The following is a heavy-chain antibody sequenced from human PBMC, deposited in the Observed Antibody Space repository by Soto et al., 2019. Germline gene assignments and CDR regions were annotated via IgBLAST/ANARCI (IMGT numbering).Heavy chain of an antibody. CDR1: GGSVSSGSYY. V-gene: IGHV4-61*01. Sequence: SETLSLTCTVSGGSVSSGSYYWSWIRQPPGKGLEWIGHIYYSGSTNYNPSLRGRVTISVDTSKSQFSLKLSSVTAADTAVYYCARDSVVSFLFDYWGQGTLVTVSS. CDR2: IYYSGST. D-gene: IGHD3-22*01. J-gene: IGHJ4*02. CDR3: ARDSVVSFLFDY.